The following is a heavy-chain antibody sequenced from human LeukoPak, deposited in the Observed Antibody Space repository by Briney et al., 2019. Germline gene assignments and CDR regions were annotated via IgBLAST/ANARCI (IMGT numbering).Heavy chain of an antibody. Sequence: SETLSLTCAVSGGSISSSNWWSWVRQPPGTGLEWIGEIYHSGSTNYNPSLKSRVTISVDKSKNQFSLKLSSVTAADTAVYYCARGRLAAAGYYYYGMDVWGQGTTVTVSS. CDR1: GGSISSSNW. CDR3: ARGRLAAAGYYYYGMDV. J-gene: IGHJ6*02. CDR2: IYHSGST. V-gene: IGHV4-4*02. D-gene: IGHD6-13*01.